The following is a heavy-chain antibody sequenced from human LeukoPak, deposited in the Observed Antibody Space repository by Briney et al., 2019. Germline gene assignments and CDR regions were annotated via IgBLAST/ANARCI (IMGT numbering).Heavy chain of an antibody. CDR2: INAGNGNT. J-gene: IGHJ4*02. Sequence: GASVKVSCKTSGYTFTSDGISWVRQAPGQRLEWMGWINAGNGNTKYSQKFQGRVTITRDTSASTAYMELSSLRSEDTAVYYCARASSGWYIFWGQGTLVTVSS. V-gene: IGHV1-3*01. D-gene: IGHD6-19*01. CDR3: ARASSGWYIF. CDR1: GYTFTSDG.